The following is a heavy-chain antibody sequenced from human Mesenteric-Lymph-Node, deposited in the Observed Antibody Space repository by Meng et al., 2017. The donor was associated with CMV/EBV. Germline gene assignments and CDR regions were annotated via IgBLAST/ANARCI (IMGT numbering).Heavy chain of an antibody. D-gene: IGHD5-18*01. Sequence: GGSLRLSCVTSDFTFSTYSMNWVRQVPGKGLQWISYITSSGTTRYYADSVKGRFTISRDNAKNSLYLQMDSLRTEDAAVYYCARGGPTLNDGDGYYDYWGQGTRVTVSS. V-gene: IGHV3-48*04. CDR1: DFTFSTYS. J-gene: IGHJ4*02. CDR3: ARGGPTLNDGDGYYDY. CDR2: ITSSGTTR.